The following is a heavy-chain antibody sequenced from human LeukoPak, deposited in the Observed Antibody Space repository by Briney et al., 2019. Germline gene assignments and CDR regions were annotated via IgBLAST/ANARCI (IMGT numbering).Heavy chain of an antibody. Sequence: SVKVSCKASGGTFSSYAISWVRQAPGQGLEWMGGIIPIFGTANYAQKFQGRVTITTDESTSTAYMELSSLRSEDTAVYYCATPTYIVGATTYFDYWGQGTLVTVSS. CDR2: IIPIFGTA. J-gene: IGHJ4*02. CDR3: ATPTYIVGATTYFDY. CDR1: GGTFSSYA. V-gene: IGHV1-69*05. D-gene: IGHD1-26*01.